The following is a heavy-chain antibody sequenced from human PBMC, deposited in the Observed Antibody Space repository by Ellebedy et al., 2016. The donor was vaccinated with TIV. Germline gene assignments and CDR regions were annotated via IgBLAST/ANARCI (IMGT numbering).Heavy chain of an antibody. D-gene: IGHD3-22*01. CDR3: ARYSWGYYYDSSGYYPFDY. Sequence: MPSETLSLTCAVYGGSFSGYYWSWIRQPPGKGLEWIGYIYYSGSTNYNPSLKSRVTISVDTSKNQFSLKLSSVTAADTAVYYCARYSWGYYYDSSGYYPFDYWGQGTLVTVSS. CDR1: GGSFSGYY. J-gene: IGHJ4*02. V-gene: IGHV4-59*12. CDR2: IYYSGST.